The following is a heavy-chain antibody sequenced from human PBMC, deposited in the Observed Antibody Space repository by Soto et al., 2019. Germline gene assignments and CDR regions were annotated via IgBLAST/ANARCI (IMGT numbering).Heavy chain of an antibody. V-gene: IGHV3-30-3*01. Sequence: QVQLVDSGGGVVQPGRALRLSCVTSGFLFNTYAMHWVRQAPGKGLEWVAVMSHDGGNTFYADSVKGRFTISRDNSKNTLFLQTNSLRTEDTAVYYCARPGSGYDILAGHYFYYYHPIDVWGQETTVTVSS. CDR1: GFLFNTYA. CDR2: MSHDGGNT. D-gene: IGHD3-9*01. CDR3: ARPGSGYDILAGHYFYYYHPIDV. J-gene: IGHJ6*02.